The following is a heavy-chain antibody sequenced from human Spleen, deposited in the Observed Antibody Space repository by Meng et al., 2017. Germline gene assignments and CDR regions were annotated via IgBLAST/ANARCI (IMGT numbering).Heavy chain of an antibody. CDR2: ISGSGGST. CDR1: GFTFSSYA. J-gene: IGHJ4*02. V-gene: IGHV3-23*01. Sequence: GESLKISCAASGFTFSSYAMSWVRQAPGKGLEWVSAISGSGGSTYYADPVKGRFTISRDNSKNTLYLQMNSLRAEDTAVYYCAKGDYAKVGVDYWGQGTRVTVSS. D-gene: IGHD4-17*01. CDR3: AKGDYAKVGVDY.